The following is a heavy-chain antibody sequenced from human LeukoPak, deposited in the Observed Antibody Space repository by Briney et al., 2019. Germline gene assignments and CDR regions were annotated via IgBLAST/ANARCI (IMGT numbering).Heavy chain of an antibody. J-gene: IGHJ4*02. V-gene: IGHV3-23*01. CDR3: AKPLPGASFFDD. Sequence: PGGSLRLSCAASGFTFSSSAMSWLRQAPGKGLEWVSAIVSSGANTFYADSVKGRFTISRDNSRNTLYLQMHSLRAEDTAIYYCAKPLPGASFFDDWGQGTLVTVSS. D-gene: IGHD3-10*01. CDR2: IVSSGANT. CDR1: GFTFSSSA.